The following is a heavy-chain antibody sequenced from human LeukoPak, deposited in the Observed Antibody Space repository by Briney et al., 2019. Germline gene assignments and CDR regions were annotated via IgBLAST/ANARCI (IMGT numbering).Heavy chain of an antibody. Sequence: GESLRLSCAASGFVFNNAWMNWVRQAPGKGLEWVGRINSRSFGGTVDYAAPVKGRFTISRDDSKNTVYLQMNSLKTEDTAVYYCTTAPLNPDLYDMDVWGQGTTVTVSS. CDR1: GFVFNNAW. J-gene: IGHJ6*02. CDR3: TTAPLNPDLYDMDV. V-gene: IGHV3-15*07. CDR2: INSRSFGGTV.